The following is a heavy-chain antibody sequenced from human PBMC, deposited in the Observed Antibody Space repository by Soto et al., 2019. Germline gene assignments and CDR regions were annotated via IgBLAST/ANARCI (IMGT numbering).Heavy chain of an antibody. CDR3: ARERTRYSYERSHFDY. V-gene: IGHV1-24*01. CDR2: FDPEDGET. D-gene: IGHD5-18*01. CDR1: GYTLTELS. Sequence: ASVKVSCKVSGYTLTELSMHWVRQAPGKGLEWMGGFDPEDGETIYAQKFQGRVTMTEDTSTDTAYMELSSLRSEDTAVYYCARERTRYSYERSHFDYWGQGTLVTVSS. J-gene: IGHJ4*02.